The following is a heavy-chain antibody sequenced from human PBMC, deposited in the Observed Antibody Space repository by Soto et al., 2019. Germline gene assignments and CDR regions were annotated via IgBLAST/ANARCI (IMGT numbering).Heavy chain of an antibody. V-gene: IGHV4-34*08. D-gene: IGHD3-10*01. CDR1: GENFNNNY. J-gene: IGHJ5*02. Sequence: QVQLQQWGAGLLKPSETLQLSCAVYGENFNNNYYTWFRQPPGKGLEWIGEISRSGTTKYILSLKIRASISFATSKTQVSLKVTSVTAADTALYYCATLLWFGTQVELWGQGALVTVSS. CDR3: ATLLWFGTQVEL. CDR2: ISRSGTT.